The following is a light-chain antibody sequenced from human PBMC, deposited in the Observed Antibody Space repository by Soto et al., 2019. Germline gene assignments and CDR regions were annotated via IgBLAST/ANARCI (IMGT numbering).Light chain of an antibody. Sequence: VLRQWRGTLALSPGVKGTRACRASQSVSNNYLAWYQQKPGQAPRLLIYGASNRATGIPDRFSGSGSGTDFTLTISRLEPEDFAVYYCQQYGRSPLTFGGGTKVDIK. J-gene: IGKJ4*01. CDR1: QSVSNNY. CDR3: QQYGRSPLT. CDR2: GAS. V-gene: IGKV3-20*01.